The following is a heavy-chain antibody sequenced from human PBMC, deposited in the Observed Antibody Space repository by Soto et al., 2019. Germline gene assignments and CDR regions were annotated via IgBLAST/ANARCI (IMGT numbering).Heavy chain of an antibody. J-gene: IGHJ4*02. V-gene: IGHV4-39*01. CDR3: ARLSFQQFDY. CDR1: GGSISSSSYY. D-gene: IGHD2-2*01. Sequence: QLQLQESGPGLVKPSETLSLTCTVSGGSISSSSYYWGWIRQPPGKGLEWIGSIYYSGSTYYNPSLKSRVTISVDTSKNQFSLKLISVTAADTAVYYCARLSFQQFDYWGQGTLVTVSS. CDR2: IYYSGST.